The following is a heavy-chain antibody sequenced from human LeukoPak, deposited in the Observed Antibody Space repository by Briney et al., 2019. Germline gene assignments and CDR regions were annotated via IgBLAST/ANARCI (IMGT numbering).Heavy chain of an antibody. V-gene: IGHV3-66*01. Sequence: GGSLRLSCAASGFTVSSNYMSWVRQAPGKGLEWVSVIYSGGSTYYADSVKGRFTIPRDNSENTLYLQMNSLRAEDTAVYYCARISEWELIYAFDIWGQGTMVTVSS. CDR3: ARISEWELIYAFDI. CDR1: GFTVSSNY. J-gene: IGHJ3*02. CDR2: IYSGGST. D-gene: IGHD1-26*01.